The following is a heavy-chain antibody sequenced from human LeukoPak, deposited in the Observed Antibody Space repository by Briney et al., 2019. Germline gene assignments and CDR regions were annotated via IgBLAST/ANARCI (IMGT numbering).Heavy chain of an antibody. V-gene: IGHV1-2*02. J-gene: IGHJ3*02. D-gene: IGHD4-11*01. CDR3: ATPYPRSNDAFDI. CDR2: INPNSGGT. Sequence: ASVKVSCKASGYSFTSHSINRVRQAPGQGLEWMGWINPNSGGTNYAQKFQGRVTMTRDTSISTAYMELSRLRSDDTAVYYCATPYPRSNDAFDIWGQGTMVTVSS. CDR1: GYSFTSHS.